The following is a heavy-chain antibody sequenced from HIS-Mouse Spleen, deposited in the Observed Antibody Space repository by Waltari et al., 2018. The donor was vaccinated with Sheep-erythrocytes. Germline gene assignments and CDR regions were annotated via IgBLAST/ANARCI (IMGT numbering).Heavy chain of an antibody. CDR3: AQTGATTPHFDY. J-gene: IGHJ4*02. CDR1: GGTFSTYA. Sequence: QVQLVQSGAEVKKPGSSVKVSCKASGGTFSTYATISVRQAPGQGLEWMGRIIPILGIANYAQKFQGRVTITADKSTSTAYMELSSLRSEDTAVYYCAQTGATTPHFDYWGQGTLVTVSS. D-gene: IGHD1-26*01. CDR2: IIPILGIA. V-gene: IGHV1-69*04.